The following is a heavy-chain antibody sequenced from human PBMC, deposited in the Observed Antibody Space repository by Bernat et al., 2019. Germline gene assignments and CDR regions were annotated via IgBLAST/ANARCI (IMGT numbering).Heavy chain of an antibody. V-gene: IGHV3-43*02. D-gene: IGHD6-19*01. Sequence: EVRLVESGGSLLQPGGSLRLSCAASGFTFSSYAMSWVRQAQGKGLEWVSLISGDGGSTYYADSVKGRFTISRDNSKNSLYLQMNSLRTEDTALYYCAKDIEWLVPVYFQHWGQGTLVTVSS. J-gene: IGHJ1*01. CDR2: ISGDGGST. CDR3: AKDIEWLVPVYFQH. CDR1: GFTFSSYA.